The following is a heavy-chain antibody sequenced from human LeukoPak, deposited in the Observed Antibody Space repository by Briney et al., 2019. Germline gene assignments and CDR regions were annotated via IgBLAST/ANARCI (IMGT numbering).Heavy chain of an antibody. CDR3: AREDGYNSPFYYDY. CDR1: GGSISIFY. J-gene: IGHJ4*02. D-gene: IGHD5-24*01. Sequence: SETLSLTCTVSGGSISIFYWSWIRQPPGKGLEWIGFIFYSGSTNYNPSVKSRVTISVDTSKNQFSLKLRSVTAADTSVYYCAREDGYNSPFYYDYWGQGTLVTVSS. CDR2: IFYSGST. V-gene: IGHV4-59*01.